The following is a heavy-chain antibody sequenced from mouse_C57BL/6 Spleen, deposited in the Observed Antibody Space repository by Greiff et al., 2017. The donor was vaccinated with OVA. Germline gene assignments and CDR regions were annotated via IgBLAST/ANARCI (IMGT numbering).Heavy chain of an antibody. CDR3: ARGGLRYAMDY. CDR2: IYPGDGDT. V-gene: IGHV1-82*01. J-gene: IGHJ4*01. Sequence: QVQLQQSGPELVQPGASVKISCKASGYAFSSSWMNWVKQRPGKGLEWIGRIYPGDGDTNYNGKFKGQATLTAYKSSSTAYMQLSSLPSEDSAVYFCARGGLRYAMDYWGQGTSVTVSS. CDR1: GYAFSSSW. D-gene: IGHD1-1*01.